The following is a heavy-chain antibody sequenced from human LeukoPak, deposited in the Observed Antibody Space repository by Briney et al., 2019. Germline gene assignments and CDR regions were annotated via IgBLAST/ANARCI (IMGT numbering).Heavy chain of an antibody. CDR2: INPSGGST. CDR3: ARDQGSGWYEVDF. CDR1: GYTFTSYY. D-gene: IGHD6-19*01. Sequence: RASVKVSCKASGYTFTSYYMHWVRQAPGQGLEWMGIINPSGGSTSYAQKFQGRVTMTRDMSTSTVYMELSSLRSEDTAVYYCARDQGSGWYEVDFWGQGTLVTVSS. J-gene: IGHJ4*02. V-gene: IGHV1-46*01.